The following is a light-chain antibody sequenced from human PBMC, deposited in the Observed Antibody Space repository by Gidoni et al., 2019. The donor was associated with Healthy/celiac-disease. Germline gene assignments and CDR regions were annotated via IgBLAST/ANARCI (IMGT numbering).Light chain of an antibody. CDR2: KAS. V-gene: IGKV1-5*03. CDR1: QSISSW. CDR3: QQFNSYPLT. Sequence: DIHMTQSPSTLSASVGDRVTLTCRASQSISSWLLWYQQKPGKAPKLLIYKASSLESGFPSRFMGSGSGTGFTFPFSSLQPDDFGTDSCQQFNSYPLTFGGGTKVEIK. J-gene: IGKJ4*01.